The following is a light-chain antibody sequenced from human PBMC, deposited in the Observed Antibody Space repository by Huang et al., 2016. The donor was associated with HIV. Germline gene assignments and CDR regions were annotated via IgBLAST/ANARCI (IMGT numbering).Light chain of an antibody. V-gene: IGKV1-39*01. J-gene: IGKJ2*01. CDR2: AAS. CDR3: QQSYSTLRYT. CDR1: KSISSY. Sequence: DIQMPQSPSSLSAAIGDRVTSTCRSSKSISSYLNWYQQKPGKAPKLLIYAASSLQSGVPSRFSGSGSGTDFTLTISSLQPEDFATYYCQQSYSTLRYTFGQGTKLEIK.